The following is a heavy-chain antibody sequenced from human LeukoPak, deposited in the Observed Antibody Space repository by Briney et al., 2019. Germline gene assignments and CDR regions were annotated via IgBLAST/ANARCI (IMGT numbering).Heavy chain of an antibody. V-gene: IGHV4-39*07. D-gene: IGHD5-12*01. CDR1: GGSISSSSYY. CDR3: ARVGYSGYDDRGSFDY. CDR2: IYYSGST. Sequence: SETLSLTCTVSGGSISSSSYYWGWICQPPGKGLEWIGSIYYSGSTYYNPSLKSRVTISVDTSKNQFSLKLSSVTAADTAVYYCARVGYSGYDDRGSFDYWGQGTLVTVSS. J-gene: IGHJ4*02.